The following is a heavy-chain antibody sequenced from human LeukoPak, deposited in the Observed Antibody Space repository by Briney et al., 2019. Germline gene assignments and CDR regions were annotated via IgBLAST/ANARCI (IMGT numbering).Heavy chain of an antibody. CDR3: ARRRSGVYYFDY. V-gene: IGHV4-34*01. CDR2: INHSGRT. J-gene: IGHJ4*02. Sequence: SETLSLTCAVYGGSFCGYYWGWIRQPPGKGLEWIGEINHSGRTNYHPCLESRVAISVDTSKNQFSLTLSSVAAAVTAVYCCARRRSGVYYFDYWGQGTLVTVSS. D-gene: IGHD2-15*01. CDR1: GGSFCGYY.